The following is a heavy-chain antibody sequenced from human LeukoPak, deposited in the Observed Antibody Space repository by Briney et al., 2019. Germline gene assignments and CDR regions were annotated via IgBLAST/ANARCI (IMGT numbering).Heavy chain of an antibody. CDR1: GCIISSSD. CDR2: IYYSGST. CDR3: ARGYSSSLSSPFDY. Sequence: SETLWLTCTVSGCIISSSDRSWIRQPPGKRLDWIGYIYYSGSTNYNPSLKSRVTISVDTSKNQFSLKLSSVTAADTAVYYCARGYSSSLSSPFDYWGQGTLVTVSS. D-gene: IGHD6-13*01. V-gene: IGHV4-59*01. J-gene: IGHJ4*02.